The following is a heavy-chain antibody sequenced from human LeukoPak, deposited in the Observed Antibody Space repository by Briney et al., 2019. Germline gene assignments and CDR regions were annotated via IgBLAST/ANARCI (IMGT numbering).Heavy chain of an antibody. CDR1: GYSLNSYW. CDR3: ARPHGYCSGGSYYSSDYFDY. CDR2: NYPGESDT. V-gene: IGHV5-51*01. D-gene: IGHD2-15*01. J-gene: IGHJ4*02. Sequence: GESLKIPRKGSGYSLNSYWNAWVPQIPGKGLELMGMNYPGESDTRYTPSFQGQFTISTDNSISTAYLQWSSLKASDTAMYYCARPHGYCSGGSYYSSDYFDYWGQGTLVTVSS.